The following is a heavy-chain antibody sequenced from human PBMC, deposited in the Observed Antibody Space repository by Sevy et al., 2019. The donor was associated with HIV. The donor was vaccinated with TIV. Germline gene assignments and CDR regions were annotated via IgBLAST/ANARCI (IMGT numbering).Heavy chain of an antibody. CDR2: ISAYNGNT. V-gene: IGHV1-18*01. Sequence: ASVKVSCKASGYTFTSYGISWVRQAPGQGLEWMGWISAYNGNTNYAQKLQGRVTMTTDTSTSTAYMELRSLRSDDTAVYYCARDPPYYDFWSGYLGYYSMDVWGQGTTVTVSS. D-gene: IGHD3-3*01. J-gene: IGHJ6*02. CDR1: GYTFTSYG. CDR3: ARDPPYYDFWSGYLGYYSMDV.